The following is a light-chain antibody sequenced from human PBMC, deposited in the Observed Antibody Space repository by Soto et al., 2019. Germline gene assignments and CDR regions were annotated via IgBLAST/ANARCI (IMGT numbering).Light chain of an antibody. CDR3: QHYNIAPWT. CDR1: QTISSW. Sequence: DIQTTQSPSTLSASVGDRVTITCRASQTISSWLAWYQQKPGKAPKLLIYKASTLKSGVPSRFSGSGSGTEFTLTISSLQPDDFATYYCQHYNIAPWTFGQGTKVDIK. CDR2: KAS. J-gene: IGKJ1*01. V-gene: IGKV1-5*03.